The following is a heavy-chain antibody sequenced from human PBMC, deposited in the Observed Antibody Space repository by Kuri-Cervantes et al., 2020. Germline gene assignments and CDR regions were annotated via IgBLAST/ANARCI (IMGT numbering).Heavy chain of an antibody. V-gene: IGHV3-15*01. CDR3: ARDRGVLRYFDWLPDAFDI. CDR1: GFTFNNAW. J-gene: IGHJ3*02. CDR2: IKSKTDGGTT. D-gene: IGHD3-9*01. Sequence: GGSLRLSCAASGFTFNNAWMSWVRQAPGKGLEWVGRIKSKTDGGTTDYTTPVKGRFTISRDNSKNTLYLQMNSLRAEDTAVYYCARDRGVLRYFDWLPDAFDIWGQGTMVTVSS.